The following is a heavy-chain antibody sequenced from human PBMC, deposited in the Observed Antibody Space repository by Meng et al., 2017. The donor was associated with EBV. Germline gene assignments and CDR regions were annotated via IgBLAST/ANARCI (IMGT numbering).Heavy chain of an antibody. V-gene: IGHV7-4-1*02. D-gene: IGHD1-1*01. CDR2: INTYSGKA. CDR3: ARGVEENGSHYPFDS. Sequence: QVQLVQLGSEGKRPGASVKVSCKASGYTFRNYAINWMRQVPGQGLEWMGWINTYSGKATFAQGFTGRFVFSLDTPVTTAHLQISGLKTEDSAVYYCARGVEENGSHYPFDSWGQGTLVTGSS. J-gene: IGHJ4*02. CDR1: GYTFRNYA.